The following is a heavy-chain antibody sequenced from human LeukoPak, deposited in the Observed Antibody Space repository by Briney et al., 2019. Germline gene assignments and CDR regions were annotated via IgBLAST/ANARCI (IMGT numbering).Heavy chain of an antibody. D-gene: IGHD3-10*01. CDR2: IWYDGSNK. CDR3: AKDARHYYLGY. CDR1: GFTFSSYG. V-gene: IGHV3-33*06. Sequence: GGYLRLYCAASGFTFSSYGMHWVRQAPGKGLEWVAVIWYDGSNKYYADSVKGRFTISRDNSKNTLYLKMNSLRAEDTAVYYCAKDARHYYLGYWGQGALVTVSS. J-gene: IGHJ4*02.